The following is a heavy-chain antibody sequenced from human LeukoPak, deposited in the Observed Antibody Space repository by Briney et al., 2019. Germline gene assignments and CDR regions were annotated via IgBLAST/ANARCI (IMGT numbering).Heavy chain of an antibody. J-gene: IGHJ5*02. CDR2: ISGSGGST. D-gene: IGHD6-13*01. CDR1: GFTFSNYY. V-gene: IGHV3-23*01. Sequence: GGSLRLSCAASGFTFSNYYLSWIRQAPGKGLEWVSAISGSGGSTYYADSVKGRFTISRDNSKNMLYLQMNSLRAEDTAVYYCAKGAEQQLVLGDNWFDPWGQGTLVTVSS. CDR3: AKGAEQQLVLGDNWFDP.